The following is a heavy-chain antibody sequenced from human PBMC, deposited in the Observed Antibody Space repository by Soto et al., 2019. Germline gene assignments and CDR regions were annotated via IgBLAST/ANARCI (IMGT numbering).Heavy chain of an antibody. CDR1: GYTFTSYD. V-gene: IGHV1-8*01. D-gene: IGHD3-3*01. Sequence: GASVKVSCKASGYTFTSYDINWVRQATGQGLEWMGWMNPNSGNTGYAQKFQGRVTMTRNTSISTAYMELSSLRSEDTAVYYCARGDYDFWSGYQYYYMDVWGKGTTVTVSS. J-gene: IGHJ6*03. CDR2: MNPNSGNT. CDR3: ARGDYDFWSGYQYYYMDV.